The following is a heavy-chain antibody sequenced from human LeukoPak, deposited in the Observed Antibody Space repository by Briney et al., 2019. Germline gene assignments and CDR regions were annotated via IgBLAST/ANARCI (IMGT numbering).Heavy chain of an antibody. Sequence: SETLSLTCAVYGGSFSGYYWSWIRQPPGKGLEWIGEINHSGSTNYNPSLKSRVTKSVDTSKNQFSLKLSSVTAADTAVYYCATDSLRDSSSWLDYWGQGTLVTVSS. D-gene: IGHD6-13*01. CDR2: INHSGST. CDR1: GGSFSGYY. J-gene: IGHJ4*02. V-gene: IGHV4-34*01. CDR3: ATDSLRDSSSWLDY.